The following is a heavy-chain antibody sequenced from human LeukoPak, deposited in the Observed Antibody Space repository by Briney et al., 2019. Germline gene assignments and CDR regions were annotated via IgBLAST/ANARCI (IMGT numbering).Heavy chain of an antibody. CDR2: FDPEDGET. CDR1: GYTLTELS. D-gene: IGHD6-6*01. CDR3: ATSISGVVTHHALPYYYYGMDV. Sequence: GASVKVSCKVSGYTLTELSMHWVRQAPGKGLEWMGGFDPEDGETIYAQKFQGRVTMTEDTSTDTAYMGLSSLRSEDTAVYYCATSISGVVTHHALPYYYYGMDVWGQGTTVTVSS. V-gene: IGHV1-24*01. J-gene: IGHJ6*02.